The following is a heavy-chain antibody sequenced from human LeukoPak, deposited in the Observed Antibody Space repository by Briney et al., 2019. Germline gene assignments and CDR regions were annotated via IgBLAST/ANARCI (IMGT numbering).Heavy chain of an antibody. CDR3: ATEPSGGGIDY. Sequence: PGGSLRLSCAASGFTFSSYGMHWVRQAPGKGLEWVSYISSSSSTIYYADSVKGRFTISRDNAKNSLYLQMNSLRAEDTAVYYCATEPSGGGIDYWGQGTLVTVSS. D-gene: IGHD1-1*01. J-gene: IGHJ4*02. V-gene: IGHV3-48*01. CDR2: ISSSSSTI. CDR1: GFTFSSYG.